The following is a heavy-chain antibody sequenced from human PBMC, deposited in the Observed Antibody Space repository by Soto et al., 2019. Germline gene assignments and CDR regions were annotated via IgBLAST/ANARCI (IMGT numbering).Heavy chain of an antibody. CDR2: INAGNGNT. D-gene: IGHD5-12*01. CDR1: GYTFTSYA. CDR3: ARWVARWYFDL. J-gene: IGHJ2*01. Sequence: QVQLVQSGAEEKKPGASVKVSCKASGYTFTSYAMHWVRQAPGQRLEWMGWINAGNGNTKYSQKFQGRVTITRDTTASTAYMELSSLRSEDTAVYYCARWVARWYFDLWGRGTLVTVSS. V-gene: IGHV1-3*05.